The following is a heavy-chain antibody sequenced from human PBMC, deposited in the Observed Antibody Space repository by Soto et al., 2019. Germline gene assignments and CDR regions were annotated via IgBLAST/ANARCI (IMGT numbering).Heavy chain of an antibody. J-gene: IGHJ3*01. V-gene: IGHV4-30-2*01. D-gene: IGHD2-15*01. CDR2: VHHTGNT. Sequence: QVQLKESGSGLVKPAQTLSLTCAVSGGSITSGGFSWSWIRQPPGKGLEWIGYVHHTGNTDYHPSVRSRVTISLDPSRNLFSLNLTSVTAADTATSYCAKECGGTCLDAFDVWGHGTTVIVSS. CDR3: AKECGGTCLDAFDV. CDR1: GGSITSGGFS.